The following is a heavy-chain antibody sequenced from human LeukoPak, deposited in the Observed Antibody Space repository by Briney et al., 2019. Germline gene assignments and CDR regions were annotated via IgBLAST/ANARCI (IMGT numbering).Heavy chain of an antibody. CDR3: ARGLTPEYRTEKVAGTFDY. D-gene: IGHD6-19*01. Sequence: PGGSLRLPCAASGFTFSIYAMSWVRQARGKGLEWVSAISGSGCSTYYADSVKGRFTISRDNSKNTLYLQMNSLRAEDTAVYYCARGLTPEYRTEKVAGTFDYWGQGTLVTVSS. CDR1: GFTFSIYA. V-gene: IGHV3-23*01. CDR2: ISGSGCST. J-gene: IGHJ4*02.